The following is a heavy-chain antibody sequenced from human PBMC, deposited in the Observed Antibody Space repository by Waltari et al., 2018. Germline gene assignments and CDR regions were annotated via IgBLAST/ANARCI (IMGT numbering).Heavy chain of an antibody. J-gene: IGHJ3*02. D-gene: IGHD3-9*01. CDR3: ARVAARYDAFDI. V-gene: IGHV1-69*14. CDR1: DGTFSSYA. CDR2: IIPIFGTA. Sequence: VQLVQSGAEVKKPGSSVNVSCKASDGTFSSYAISWVRQAPGQGLEWMGGIIPIFGTANYAQKFQGRVTITADKSTSTAYMELSSLRSEDTAVYYCARVAARYDAFDIWGQGTMVTVSS.